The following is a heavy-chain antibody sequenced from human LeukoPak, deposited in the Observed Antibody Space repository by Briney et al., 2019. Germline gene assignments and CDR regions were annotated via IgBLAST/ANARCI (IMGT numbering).Heavy chain of an antibody. CDR1: PDSTTSNF. Sequence: SETLSLTCTVSPDSTTSNFWSWVRQPPGKGLEWIGEIHRSGSTNYNPSLQSRVTISIDRSKNQIALELSSVTAADTAVYYCARDPSPYCSGGSCYWDYWGQGTLVTVSS. J-gene: IGHJ4*02. CDR3: ARDPSPYCSGGSCYWDY. D-gene: IGHD2-15*01. V-gene: IGHV4-4*02. CDR2: IHRSGST.